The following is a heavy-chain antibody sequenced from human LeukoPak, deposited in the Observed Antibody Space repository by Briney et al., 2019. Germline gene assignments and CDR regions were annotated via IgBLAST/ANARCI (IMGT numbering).Heavy chain of an antibody. J-gene: IGHJ4*02. D-gene: IGHD5-18*01. CDR1: GFAFSGYW. CDR3: ARGGYTRFDF. CDR2: IKEDGSEK. V-gene: IGHV3-7*01. Sequence: GGSLRLSCAASGFAFSGYWMSWVRQAPGKGLEWVANIKEDGSEKYYVDSVKGRFTISRDNAKNSLYLQMNSLRAEDTAVYYCARGGYTRFDFWGQGTLVTVSS.